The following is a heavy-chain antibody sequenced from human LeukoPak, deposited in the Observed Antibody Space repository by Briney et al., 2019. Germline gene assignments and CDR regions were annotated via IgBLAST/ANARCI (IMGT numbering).Heavy chain of an antibody. CDR3: ATRWSGGDDYGDLMDY. D-gene: IGHD4-17*01. J-gene: IGHJ4*02. CDR2: IIPIFGIA. CDR1: GGTFSRYA. V-gene: IGHV1-69*04. Sequence: ASVKVSCKASGGTFSRYAISWVRQAPGQGLEWMGRIIPIFGIANYAQKFQGRVTITADKSTSTAYMELSSLRSEDTAVYYCATRWSGGDDYGDLMDYWGQGTLVTVSS.